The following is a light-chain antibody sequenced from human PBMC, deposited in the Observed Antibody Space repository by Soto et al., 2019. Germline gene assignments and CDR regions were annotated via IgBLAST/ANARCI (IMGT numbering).Light chain of an antibody. V-gene: IGLV1-44*01. CDR1: NSNIGSNK. CDR3: ATWDDSLRGYG. Sequence: QSVLTQPPSASGTPGQRVTISCSGSNSNIGSNKVNWYQQLPGTAPKPLIHTSNQRPSGVPDRFSGSKSGTSASLAISGLQLEDEAGYYCATWDDSLRGYGFGAGTKLTVL. CDR2: TSN. J-gene: IGLJ1*01.